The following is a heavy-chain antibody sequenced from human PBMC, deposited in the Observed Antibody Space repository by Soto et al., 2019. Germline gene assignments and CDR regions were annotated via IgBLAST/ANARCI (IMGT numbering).Heavy chain of an antibody. D-gene: IGHD5-18*01. CDR2: INHSGST. Sequence: SETLSLTCAVYGGSFSGYYWSWMRQPPGKGLEWIGEINHSGSTNYNPSLKSRVTISVDTSKNQFSLKLSSVTAADTAVYYCARTGSEHVKTAMVYYFDYWGQGPLVT. V-gene: IGHV4-34*01. CDR1: GGSFSGYY. J-gene: IGHJ4*02. CDR3: ARTGSEHVKTAMVYYFDY.